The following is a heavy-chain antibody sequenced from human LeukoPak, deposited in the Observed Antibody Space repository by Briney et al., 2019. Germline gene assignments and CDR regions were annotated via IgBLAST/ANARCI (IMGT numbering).Heavy chain of an antibody. Sequence: GGSLRLSCAASRFTFSRNNMHWVRQAPGKGLEWVAFIQYDGKNEYYADSVKGRFTISKDNSKNTLYLQMNSLQAEDTAVYYCAKQLTYYDILDYWGQGTLVTVSS. V-gene: IGHV3-30*02. D-gene: IGHD3-9*01. CDR3: AKQLTYYDILDY. CDR2: IQYDGKNE. CDR1: RFTFSRNN. J-gene: IGHJ4*02.